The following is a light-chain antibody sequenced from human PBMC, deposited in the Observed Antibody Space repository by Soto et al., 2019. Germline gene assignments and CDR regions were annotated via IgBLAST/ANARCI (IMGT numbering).Light chain of an antibody. Sequence: VLTQSPGTLSLSPGEKATLSCRASQSVSSSYLAWYQQKPGQAPRLLIYGASSRATGIPDRFSGSGSGTAFTLTLSRLEPEDYAVYYCHQFGSSSWTFGQGPKVDIK. CDR3: HQFGSSSWT. CDR2: GAS. CDR1: QSVSSSY. J-gene: IGKJ1*01. V-gene: IGKV3-20*01.